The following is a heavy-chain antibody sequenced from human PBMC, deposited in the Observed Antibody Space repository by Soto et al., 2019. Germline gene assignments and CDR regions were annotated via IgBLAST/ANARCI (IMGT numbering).Heavy chain of an antibody. J-gene: IGHJ3*01. CDR1: GGSFSGYY. Sequence: PSETLSLTCAVYGGSFSGYYWGWFRQPPGKGLEWIGEVKHSGNINYNPSLKTRLTVSVDTSKNQFSLKLSSMTAADTAMYYCARGRQFDVSSGYADSFDVWGQGTMGAVAS. CDR3: ARGRQFDVSSGYADSFDV. V-gene: IGHV4-34*01. D-gene: IGHD3-3*01. CDR2: VKHSGNI.